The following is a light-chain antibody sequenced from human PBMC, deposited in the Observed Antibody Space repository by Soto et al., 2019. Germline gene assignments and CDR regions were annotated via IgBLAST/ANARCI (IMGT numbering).Light chain of an antibody. CDR3: SSYTGDTTPV. V-gene: IGLV2-14*01. CDR2: EVS. Sequence: QSVLTQPASVSGSPXXXXXXXXXGXSXXVGGYAYVSWYQQYPGKAPKLVISEVSNRPSGVSHRFSGSRSGNTASLTISGLQAEDEADYYCSSYTGDTTPVFGGGTKLTVL. CDR1: SXXVGGYAY. J-gene: IGLJ2*01.